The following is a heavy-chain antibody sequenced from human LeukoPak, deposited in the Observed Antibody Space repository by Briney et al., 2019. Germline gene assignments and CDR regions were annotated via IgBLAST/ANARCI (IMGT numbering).Heavy chain of an antibody. V-gene: IGHV4-61*02. CDR2: IYISGST. J-gene: IGHJ6*04. CDR1: GGSISSGNYY. Sequence: PSETLSLTCTVSGGSISSGNYYWNWIRQPAGKGLEWIGRIYISGSTNYNPSLKSRVTISVDTSKNQFSLKLSSVTAADTAVYYCARSLDYVGLDVWGKGTTVTVSS. CDR3: ARSLDYVGLDV. D-gene: IGHD4-17*01.